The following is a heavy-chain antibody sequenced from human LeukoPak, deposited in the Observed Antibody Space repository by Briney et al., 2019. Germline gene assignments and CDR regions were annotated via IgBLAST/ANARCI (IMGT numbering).Heavy chain of an antibody. D-gene: IGHD1-7*01. Sequence: GESLKISCKGSGYSFTSYWIGWVRQMPGKGLEWMGIIYPGDSDTRYSPSFQGQVTISVDKSISTAYLQWSSLKASDTAMYYCARPRYNWNYVTFDYWGQGTLVAVSS. J-gene: IGHJ4*02. CDR1: GYSFTSYW. CDR3: ARPRYNWNYVTFDY. V-gene: IGHV5-51*01. CDR2: IYPGDSDT.